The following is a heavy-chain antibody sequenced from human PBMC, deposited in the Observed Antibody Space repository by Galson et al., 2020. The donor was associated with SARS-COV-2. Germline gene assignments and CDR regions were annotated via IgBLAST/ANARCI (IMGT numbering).Heavy chain of an antibody. CDR1: GYTFTSYG. CDR3: ARAPHIVVVTANLYYYYYGMDV. CDR2: ISAYNGNT. D-gene: IGHD2-21*02. V-gene: IGHV1-18*01. J-gene: IGHJ6*02. Sequence: GESLKISCKASGYTFTSYGISWVRQAPGQGLEWMGWISAYNGNTNYAQKLQGRVTMTTDTSTSTAYMELRSLRSDDTAVYYCARAPHIVVVTANLYYYYYGMDVWGQGTTVTVSS.